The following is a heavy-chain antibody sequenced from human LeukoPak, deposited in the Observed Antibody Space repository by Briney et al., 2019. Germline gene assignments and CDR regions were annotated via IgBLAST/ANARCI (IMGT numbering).Heavy chain of an antibody. CDR1: RGSISSSSYY. J-gene: IGHJ5*02. CDR3: ARDLRYSYGYYWLDP. Sequence: SETLSLTCTVSRGSISSSSYYGGCIRQPPGKGLEWSGSIYYSGSTYYNPSLKRRVTISVDTSKNQFSLTLSSVTAADTAVYYCARDLRYSYGYYWLDPWGQGTLVTVSS. CDR2: IYYSGST. D-gene: IGHD5-18*01. V-gene: IGHV4-39*07.